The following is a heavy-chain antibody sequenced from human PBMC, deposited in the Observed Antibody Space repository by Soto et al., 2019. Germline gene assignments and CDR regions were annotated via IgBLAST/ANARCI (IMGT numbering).Heavy chain of an antibody. J-gene: IGHJ4*02. CDR1: GFTFGMYS. Sequence: EVQVLESGGDLVQPGGSLRLSCAASGFTFGMYSMSWVRQAPGKGLEWVSGISGSGESTYYADSVKGRFTISRDNSKNTLYLQMYSLRPEDTAVYYCAKSLGVRWNTYYFDYWGQGTLVTVSS. V-gene: IGHV3-23*01. D-gene: IGHD3-10*01. CDR3: AKSLGVRWNTYYFDY. CDR2: ISGSGEST.